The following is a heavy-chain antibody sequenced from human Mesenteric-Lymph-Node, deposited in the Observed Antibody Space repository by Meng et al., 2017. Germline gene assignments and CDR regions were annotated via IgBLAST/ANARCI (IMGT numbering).Heavy chain of an antibody. J-gene: IGHJ4*02. V-gene: IGHV4-31*03. D-gene: IGHD6-19*01. Sequence: QVQLQESGPGLVKPTQTLSLTCTVSGGSIRSGGYYWSWIRQHPGKGLEWIGYIYYSGTTYYNPSLKSRVTISVDTSKNQFSLKLSSVTAADTAVYYCARIAVAGTFDYWGQGTLVTVSS. CDR3: ARIAVAGTFDY. CDR2: IYYSGTT. CDR1: GGSIRSGGYY.